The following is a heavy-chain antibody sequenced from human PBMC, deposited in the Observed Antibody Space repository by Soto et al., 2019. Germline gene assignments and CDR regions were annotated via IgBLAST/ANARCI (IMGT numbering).Heavy chain of an antibody. V-gene: IGHV4-59*01. CDR2: ISNSGST. Sequence: PSETLSLTCAVYGGSFSGYYWSWIRQPPGKGLEWIGYISNSGSTKYNPSLKSRVAISVDTSKNQFSMKLSSVTAADTAVYYCARDGYSNFDYWGQGTLVTVSS. CDR3: ARDGYSNFDY. J-gene: IGHJ4*02. D-gene: IGHD4-4*01. CDR1: GGSFSGYY.